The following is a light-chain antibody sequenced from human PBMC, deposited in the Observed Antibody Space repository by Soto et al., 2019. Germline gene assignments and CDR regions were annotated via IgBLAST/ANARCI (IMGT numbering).Light chain of an antibody. CDR3: NSFRVSHLYV. CDR1: STDVGGCNA. J-gene: IGLJ1*01. V-gene: IGLV2-14*01. CDR2: EVT. Sequence: QSALRQPASVSGSPGQTITISCTGTSTDVGGCNAVSWYQHHPGKAPKLIIYEVTHRPSGVSDRFSASKSGNTASLTISGLQAEDEADYYCNSFRVSHLYVFGTGTKVTVL.